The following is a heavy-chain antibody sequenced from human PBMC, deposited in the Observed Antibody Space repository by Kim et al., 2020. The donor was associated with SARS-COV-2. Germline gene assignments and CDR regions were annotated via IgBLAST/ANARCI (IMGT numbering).Heavy chain of an antibody. CDR3: AIVTAAAVANWFDP. CDR2: IYYSGST. CDR1: GGSISSSSYY. V-gene: IGHV4-39*01. Sequence: SETLSLTCTLSGGSISSSSYYWGWIRQPPGKGLEWIVSIYYSGSTYYNPSLKSRVTISVDTSKNQFSLKLSSVTAADTAVYYCAIVTAAAVANWFDPWGQGTLVTVSS. D-gene: IGHD6-13*01. J-gene: IGHJ5*02.